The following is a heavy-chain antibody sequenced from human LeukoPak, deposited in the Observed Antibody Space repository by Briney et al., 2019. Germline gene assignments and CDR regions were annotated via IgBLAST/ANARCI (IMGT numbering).Heavy chain of an antibody. V-gene: IGHV4-4*07. CDR2: IYTSGST. Sequence: SETLSLTCTVSGVSISSYCWSCIRQPAGKGLEWFGRIYTSGSTNYNPSLKSRVTISVDKSKNQFSLKLSSVTAADTAVYYCARAPKLYSSSWANNDYYYMDVWGKGTTVTVSS. CDR3: ARAPKLYSSSWANNDYYYMDV. D-gene: IGHD6-13*01. CDR1: GVSISSYC. J-gene: IGHJ6*03.